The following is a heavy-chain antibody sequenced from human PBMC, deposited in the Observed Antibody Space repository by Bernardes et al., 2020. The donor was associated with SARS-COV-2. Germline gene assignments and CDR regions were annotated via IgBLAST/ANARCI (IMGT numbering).Heavy chain of an antibody. CDR1: GFTFADYG. J-gene: IGHJ4*02. V-gene: IGHV3-49*03. Sequence: SLRRSFTASGFTFADYGMSWFRQAPGKGLEWVGFVRKTTSGETPQYAASASGRFTISRDDSNTIAFLQMDYLRPDDTAVYYCARSKGYDFVTDYWGQGTLVTVSS. CDR3: ARSKGYDFVTDY. D-gene: IGHD3-16*01. CDR2: VRKTTSGETP.